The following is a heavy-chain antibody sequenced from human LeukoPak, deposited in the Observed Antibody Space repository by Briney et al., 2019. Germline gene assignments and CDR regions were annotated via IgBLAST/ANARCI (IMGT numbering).Heavy chain of an antibody. V-gene: IGHV3-15*01. Sequence: GGSLRLSCAASGFTFSNTLMNWVRQAPGKGLEWVGRIKSKTDGGTTDYAAPVKGRFTIARDDSKNTLYLQMNSLKTEHTAVYYWTTAKRGFCTGTSCMDVWGKGTTVTVSS. J-gene: IGHJ6*03. D-gene: IGHD2-2*01. CDR3: TTAKRGFCTGTSCMDV. CDR2: IKSKTDGGTT. CDR1: GFTFSNTL.